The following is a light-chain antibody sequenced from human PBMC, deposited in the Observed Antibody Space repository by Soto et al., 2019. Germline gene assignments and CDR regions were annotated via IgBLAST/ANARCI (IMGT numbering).Light chain of an antibody. Sequence: DIQLTQSPSSLSASVGDRVTITCRASQSISNFLNWYQQKPGQAPKLLISSASNVQSGVPSRLSGRGSGAEFTLTTSGLQPEDSPSYCCQQSYNFQRTVGQGTKVDIK. CDR2: SAS. V-gene: IGKV1-39*01. CDR3: QQSYNFQRT. CDR1: QSISNF. J-gene: IGKJ1*01.